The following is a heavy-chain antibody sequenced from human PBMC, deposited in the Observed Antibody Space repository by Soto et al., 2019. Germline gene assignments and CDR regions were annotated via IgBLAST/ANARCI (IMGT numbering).Heavy chain of an antibody. Sequence: QVQLQESGPGLVKPSETLSLTCTVSGGSVRSYYWRWIRQPPGKGLEWIGYIYYSGTTNYNPSLMSRVTISVDSSKNQFSLKLSSVTTADTAVYYCATAIEERDAYMPFYYWGQGTLVTVSS. V-gene: IGHV4-59*02. J-gene: IGHJ4*02. CDR2: IYYSGTT. CDR1: GGSVRSYY. CDR3: ATAIEERDAYMPFYY. D-gene: IGHD2-2*01.